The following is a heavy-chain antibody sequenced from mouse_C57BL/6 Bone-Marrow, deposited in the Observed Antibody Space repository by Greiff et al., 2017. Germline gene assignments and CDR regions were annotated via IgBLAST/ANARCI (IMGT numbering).Heavy chain of an antibody. Sequence: QVQLQQPGAELVMPGASVKLSCKASGYTFTSYWMHWVKQRPGQGLEWIGDIDPSDSYTNYNQKFTGKSTLTVDKSSSTAYMQLSSLTSEDSAVYYCARGTPYDYDNYWGQGPTLPVSA. D-gene: IGHD2-4*01. CDR2: IDPSDSYT. V-gene: IGHV1-69*01. J-gene: IGHJ2*01. CDR1: GYTFTSYW. CDR3: ARGTPYDYDNY.